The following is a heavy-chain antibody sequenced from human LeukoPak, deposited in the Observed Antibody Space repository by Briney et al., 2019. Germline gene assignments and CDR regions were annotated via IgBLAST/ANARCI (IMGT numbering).Heavy chain of an antibody. CDR1: GGSFSGYY. Sequence: SETLSLTCAVYGGSFSGYYWSWIRQPPGKGLEWIGGINHSGSTNYNPSLKSRVTISVDTSKNQFSLKLSSVTAADTAVYYCARGEGLRYLYQNWFDPWGQGTLVTVSS. CDR3: ARGEGLRYLYQNWFDP. J-gene: IGHJ5*02. D-gene: IGHD3-9*01. CDR2: INHSGST. V-gene: IGHV4-34*01.